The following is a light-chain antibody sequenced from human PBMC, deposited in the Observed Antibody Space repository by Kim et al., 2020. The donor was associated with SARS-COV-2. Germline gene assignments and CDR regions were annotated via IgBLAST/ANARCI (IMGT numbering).Light chain of an antibody. CDR3: QQYGGSPPRLT. CDR2: GAS. V-gene: IGKV3-20*01. Sequence: EVVLTQSPGTLSLSPGETATLSCRASQSVSSRYLAWYRHKPGQAPRLLIYGASSRATGIPDRFSGSGSGTDFTLTIRRVEPEDFAVYYCQQYGGSPPRLTCGQGTKLEIK. J-gene: IGKJ2*01. CDR1: QSVSSRY.